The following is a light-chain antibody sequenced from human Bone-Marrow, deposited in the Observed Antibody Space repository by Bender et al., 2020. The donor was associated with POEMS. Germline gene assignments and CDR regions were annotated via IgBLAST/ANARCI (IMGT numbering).Light chain of an antibody. Sequence: QSALTQPASVSGSPGQSITISCTGSSSDIGGYDYVSWYQQHPGKAPKLIIYDVSYRPSGVTRRFSGSKSGNTASLTISGLQAEDEADYYCSSFTSSSTRVFGTGTQVSVL. CDR2: DVS. J-gene: IGLJ1*01. CDR3: SSFTSSSTRV. CDR1: SSDIGGYDY. V-gene: IGLV2-14*01.